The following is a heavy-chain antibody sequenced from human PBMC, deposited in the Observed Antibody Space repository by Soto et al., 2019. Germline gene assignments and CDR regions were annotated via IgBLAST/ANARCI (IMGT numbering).Heavy chain of an antibody. J-gene: IGHJ6*02. V-gene: IGHV3-33*01. D-gene: IGHD6-6*01. CDR2: IWYDGSNK. CDR3: ASNEYSSSSANYYYYYGMDV. CDR1: GFTFSSYG. Sequence: QVQLVESGGGVVQPGRSLRLSCAASGFTFSSYGMHWVRQAPGKGLEWVAVIWYDGSNKYYADSVKGRFTISRDNSKNTRYLQMNSLRAEDTAVYYCASNEYSSSSANYYYYYGMDVWGQGTTVTVSS.